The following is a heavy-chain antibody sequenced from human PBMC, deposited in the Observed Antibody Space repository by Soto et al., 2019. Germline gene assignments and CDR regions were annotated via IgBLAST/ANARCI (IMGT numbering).Heavy chain of an antibody. D-gene: IGHD1-1*01. CDR2: IYYSGST. Sequence: PSETLSLTCTVSGGSISSSSYYWGWIRQPPGKGLEWIGSIYYSGSTYYNPSLKSRVTISVDTSKNQFSLKLSSVTAADTAVYYCARTRQLTGFDPWGQGTVVTVSS. CDR3: ARTRQLTGFDP. J-gene: IGHJ5*02. V-gene: IGHV4-39*01. CDR1: GGSISSSSYY.